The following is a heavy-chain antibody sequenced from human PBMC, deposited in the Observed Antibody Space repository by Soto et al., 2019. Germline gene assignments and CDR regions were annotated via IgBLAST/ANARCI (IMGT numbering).Heavy chain of an antibody. Sequence: GGSLRLSCAASGFTFSSYAMSWVRQAPGKGLEWVSAISGSGGSTYYADSVKGRFTISRDNSKNTLYLQMNSLRAEDTAVYYCAKGQGYSYGLIYFDYWGQGTLVTVSS. V-gene: IGHV3-23*01. CDR3: AKGQGYSYGLIYFDY. CDR1: GFTFSSYA. D-gene: IGHD5-18*01. CDR2: ISGSGGST. J-gene: IGHJ4*02.